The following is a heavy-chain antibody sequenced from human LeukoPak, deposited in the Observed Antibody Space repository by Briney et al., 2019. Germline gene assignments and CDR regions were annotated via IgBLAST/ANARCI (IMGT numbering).Heavy chain of an antibody. J-gene: IGHJ4*02. V-gene: IGHV4-59*08. CDR2: IYYSGST. CDR3: ARSRGPNILTGYYMPYYFDY. Sequence: SETLSLTCTVSGGSISSYYWSWIRQPPGKGLEWIGYIYYSGSTSYNPSLKSRVTILVDTSKNQFSLKLSSVTAADTAVYYCARSRGPNILTGYYMPYYFDYWGQGTLVTVSS. CDR1: GGSISSYY. D-gene: IGHD3-9*01.